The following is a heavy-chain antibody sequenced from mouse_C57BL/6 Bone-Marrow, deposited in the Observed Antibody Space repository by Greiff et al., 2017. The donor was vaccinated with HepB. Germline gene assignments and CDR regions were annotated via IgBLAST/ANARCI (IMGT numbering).Heavy chain of an antibody. D-gene: IGHD2-3*01. CDR1: GFSIKDDY. Sequence: VQLQQSGAELVRPGASVKLSCTASGFSIKDDYMHWVKQRPEQGLEWIGWIDPENGDTEYASKFQGKATITADTSSNTAYLQLSSLTSEDTAVYYCTTYVYDGYPYYFDYWGQGTTLTVSS. V-gene: IGHV14-4*01. CDR2: IDPENGDT. CDR3: TTYVYDGYPYYFDY. J-gene: IGHJ2*01.